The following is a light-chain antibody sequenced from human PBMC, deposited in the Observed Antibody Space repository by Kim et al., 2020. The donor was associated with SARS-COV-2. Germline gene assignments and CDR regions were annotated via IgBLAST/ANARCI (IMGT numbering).Light chain of an antibody. CDR2: KAS. Sequence: VSIGDRVPSTCRARQSITNYFARYQQKPGKAPKLLIYKASSLQGGVPSRFCGSGSGTEFTLTISSLQPDDFATYYCQQYNSYSPYTFGQGTKLEI. CDR1: QSITNY. J-gene: IGKJ2*01. CDR3: QQYNSYSPYT. V-gene: IGKV1-5*03.